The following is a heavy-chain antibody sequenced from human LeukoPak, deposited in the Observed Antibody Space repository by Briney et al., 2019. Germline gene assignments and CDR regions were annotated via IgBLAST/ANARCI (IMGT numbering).Heavy chain of an antibody. CDR1: GFTFSSYP. V-gene: IGHV3-23*01. J-gene: IGHJ4*02. Sequence: PGGSLRLSCAASGFTFSSYPMSWVRQAPGKGLEWVSGITPTGSTTYYADSMKGRFAISRDNSKNTVYLQLNSLRAEDTAVYYCAKDLGWIQFGYWGQGTLVTVSS. D-gene: IGHD5-18*01. CDR3: AKDLGWIQFGY. CDR2: ITPTGSTT.